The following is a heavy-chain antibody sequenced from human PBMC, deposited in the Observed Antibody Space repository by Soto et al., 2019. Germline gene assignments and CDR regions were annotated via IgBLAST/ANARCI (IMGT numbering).Heavy chain of an antibody. Sequence: EVQLVESGGGLVKPGGSLRLSCAASRFTFSSYNMNWVRQAPGKGLEWVSCISSDNTNIHYADSVKGRFTTSRDNAMNSLYLQMNSLRVEDTAVYYCARDDMLMIRGVIEHYFAMDVWGQGTTVTVSS. CDR2: ISSDNTNI. CDR1: RFTFSSYN. V-gene: IGHV3-21*02. CDR3: ARDDMLMIRGVIEHYFAMDV. D-gene: IGHD3-10*01. J-gene: IGHJ6*02.